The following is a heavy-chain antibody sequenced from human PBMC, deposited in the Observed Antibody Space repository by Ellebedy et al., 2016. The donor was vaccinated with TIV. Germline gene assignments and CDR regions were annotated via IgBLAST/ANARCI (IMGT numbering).Heavy chain of an antibody. V-gene: IGHV4-34*01. Sequence: SETLSLXCAVYGGSFSGYYWSWIRQPPGKGLEWIGEINHSGSTNYNPSLKSRVTISVDTSKNQFSLKLSSVTAADTAVYYCARGRGRYNFDYWGQGTLVTVSS. J-gene: IGHJ4*02. D-gene: IGHD1-1*01. CDR2: INHSGST. CDR1: GGSFSGYY. CDR3: ARGRGRYNFDY.